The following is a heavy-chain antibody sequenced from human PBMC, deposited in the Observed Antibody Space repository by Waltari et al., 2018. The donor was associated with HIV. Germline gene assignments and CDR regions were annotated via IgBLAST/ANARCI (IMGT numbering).Heavy chain of an antibody. Sequence: EVELVGSGGGLVHPGGSLRLSCVGLVVTFTTPGLNWVRQAPGKGLEWVSFVAGTPGHAYYADSVKGRFTISRDNAQNSAFLQMNSLRVEDTAIYYCVKSVDYFRFDVWDQGTLVTVSS. V-gene: IGHV3-48*04. CDR2: VAGTPGHA. CDR3: VKSVDYFRFDV. J-gene: IGHJ4*02. CDR1: VVTFTTPG. D-gene: IGHD4-17*01.